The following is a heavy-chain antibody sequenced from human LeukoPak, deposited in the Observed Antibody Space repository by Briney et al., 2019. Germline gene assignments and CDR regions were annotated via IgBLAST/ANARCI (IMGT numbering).Heavy chain of an antibody. Sequence: ASVKVSCKVSGYTLTELSMHWVRQAPGKGLEWMGGFDPEDGETIYAQKFQGRVTMAEDTSTDTAYMELSSLRSEDTAVYYCATHLKVNWNYGSFDYWGQGTLVTVSS. D-gene: IGHD1-7*01. CDR3: ATHLKVNWNYGSFDY. CDR2: FDPEDGET. V-gene: IGHV1-24*01. J-gene: IGHJ4*02. CDR1: GYTLTELS.